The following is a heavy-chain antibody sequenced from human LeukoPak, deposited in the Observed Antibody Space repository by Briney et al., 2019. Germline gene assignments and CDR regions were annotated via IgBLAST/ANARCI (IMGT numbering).Heavy chain of an antibody. CDR1: GFTFSSYW. Sequence: GGSLRPSCAASGFTFSSYWMHWVRQPPGKGLVWVSRINSDGGSTTYADSVKGRFTISRDNARNTLYLQMNSLRAEDTAVYYCARSPYGGYGDNWGQGTLVTVSS. V-gene: IGHV3-74*01. D-gene: IGHD4-17*01. CDR2: INSDGGST. CDR3: ARSPYGGYGDN. J-gene: IGHJ4*02.